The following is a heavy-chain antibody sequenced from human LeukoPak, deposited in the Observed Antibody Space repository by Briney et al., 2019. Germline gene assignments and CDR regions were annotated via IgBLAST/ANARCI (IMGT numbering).Heavy chain of an antibody. CDR1: GYTFTSYY. Sequence: GAPVKVSCKASGYTFTSYYMHWVRQAPGQGLEWMGIINPSGGSTSYAQKFQGRVTMTRDTSTSTVYMELSSLRSEDTAVYYCARAGETYYDFWSGYYSFDYWGQGTLVTVSS. CDR2: INPSGGST. D-gene: IGHD3-3*01. J-gene: IGHJ4*02. CDR3: ARAGETYYDFWSGYYSFDY. V-gene: IGHV1-46*01.